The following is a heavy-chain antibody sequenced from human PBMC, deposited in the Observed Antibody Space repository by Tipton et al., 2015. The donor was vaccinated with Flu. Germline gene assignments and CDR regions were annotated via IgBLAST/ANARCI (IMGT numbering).Heavy chain of an antibody. CDR3: TRQGLLDCTNGVCYCDS. CDR2: IRTKPYSYAT. J-gene: IGHJ4*02. CDR1: GFTFSGSA. D-gene: IGHD2-8*01. Sequence: SLRLSYAASGFTFSGSAMHWVRQASGKGLEWVGRIRTKPYSYATSYAASVKDRFTISRDDSKNTAYLQMNSLTTEDTAVYYCTRQGLLDCTNGVCYCDSWGQGTLVTVSS. V-gene: IGHV3-73*01.